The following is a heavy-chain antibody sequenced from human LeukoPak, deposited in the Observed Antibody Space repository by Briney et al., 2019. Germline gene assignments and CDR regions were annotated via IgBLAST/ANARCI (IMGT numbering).Heavy chain of an antibody. CDR1: GDSVSSNSAA. J-gene: IGHJ6*03. CDR3: ARSVEGYCRGGSCYYYSYYMDV. CDR2: TYYRSKWYN. Sequence: SQTLSLTCAISGDSVSSNSAAWNWIRQSPSRGLEWLGRTYYRSKWYNDYAVSVKSRITINPDTSKNQFSLKLSSVTAADTAVYYCARSVEGYCRGGSCYYYSYYMDVWGKGTTVTVSS. D-gene: IGHD2-15*01. V-gene: IGHV6-1*01.